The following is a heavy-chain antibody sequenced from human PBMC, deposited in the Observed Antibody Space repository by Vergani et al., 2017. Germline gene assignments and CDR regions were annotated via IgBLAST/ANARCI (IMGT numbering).Heavy chain of an antibody. CDR1: GAPISYWC. D-gene: IGHD4-17*01. Sequence: QVQMQESGPGLVKTSETLSLTCSASGAPISYWCWSWLRQPAGKGLEWIGRLCPSGSTNYKPSLKSRVTMSIDTSKNQFSLKLTSVTAADTAVYYCATGAGPGDIWGQGTLVTVSS. V-gene: IGHV4-4*07. CDR2: LCPSGST. CDR3: ATGAGPGDI. J-gene: IGHJ4*02.